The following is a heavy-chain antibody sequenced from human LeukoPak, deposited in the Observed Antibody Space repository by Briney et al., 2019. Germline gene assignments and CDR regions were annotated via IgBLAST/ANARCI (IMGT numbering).Heavy chain of an antibody. D-gene: IGHD3-22*01. CDR1: GFTFSSYA. J-gene: IGHJ4*02. CDR3: AREGYYDSSGYYSY. CDR2: ISSNGGST. Sequence: GGSLRLSCAASGFTFSSYAMHWVRQAPGKGLEYVSAISSNGGSTYYANSVKGRFTISRDNSKNTLYLQMGSLRAEDMAVYYCAREGYYDSSGYYSYWSQGTLVTVSS. V-gene: IGHV3-64*01.